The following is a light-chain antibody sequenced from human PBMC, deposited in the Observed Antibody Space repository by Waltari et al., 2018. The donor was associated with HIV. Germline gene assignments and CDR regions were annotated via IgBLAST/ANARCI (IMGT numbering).Light chain of an antibody. CDR2: GKN. CDR1: SLRSYY. Sequence: SSELTQDPAVSVALGQTVRITCQGDSLRSYYASWYQQKPGQAPVLVIYGKNNRPSGIPDRFSGSRSGNTASLTITGAQAEDEADYYCNSRDSSGNHQVFGGGTKLTVL. CDR3: NSRDSSGNHQV. V-gene: IGLV3-19*01. J-gene: IGLJ2*01.